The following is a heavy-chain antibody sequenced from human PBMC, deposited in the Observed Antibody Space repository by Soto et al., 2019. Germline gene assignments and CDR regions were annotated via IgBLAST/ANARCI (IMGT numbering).Heavy chain of an antibody. CDR2: IYYRGYT. CDR3: PRGPPRDGYGQVCGL. CDR1: GDSITTGENY. J-gene: IGHJ6*02. Sequence: QVQLQESGPGLVKPSQTLSLTCTVSGDSITTGENYWSWFRQPPGKGLEWIGNIYYRGYTNFNPSRKXRXALXEPRSYRQCSLTLGSGPAADTAVYSRPRGPPRDGYGQVCGLWGQGTAVIVSS. V-gene: IGHV4-30-4*01. D-gene: IGHD5-18*01.